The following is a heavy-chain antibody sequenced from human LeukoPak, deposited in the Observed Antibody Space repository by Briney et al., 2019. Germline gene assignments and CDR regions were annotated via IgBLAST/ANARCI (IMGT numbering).Heavy chain of an antibody. D-gene: IGHD1-26*01. Sequence: VGSLRLSCAASGFTFSSYAMSWVRQAPGKGLEWVSAISGSGGSTYYADSVKGRFTISRDNSKNTLYLQMNSLRAEDTAVYYCAKDGGVGATIFGTHDYWGQGTLVTVSS. V-gene: IGHV3-23*01. CDR1: GFTFSSYA. J-gene: IGHJ4*02. CDR3: AKDGGVGATIFGTHDY. CDR2: ISGSGGST.